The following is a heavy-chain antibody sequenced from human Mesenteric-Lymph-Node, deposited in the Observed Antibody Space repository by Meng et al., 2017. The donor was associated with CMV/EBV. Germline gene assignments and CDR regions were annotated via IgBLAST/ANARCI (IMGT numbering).Heavy chain of an antibody. CDR3: ARARATARGMNWFDP. CDR1: GFTLSSFG. Sequence: GESLKISCAASGFTLSSFGMNWVRQAPGKGLEWVSSITSSSNYIYYADSVKGRFTLSRDNAKNSLYLQMNSLRDEDTAVYYCARARATARGMNWFDPWGQGTMVTVSS. V-gene: IGHV3-21*04. D-gene: IGHD1-1*01. J-gene: IGHJ5*02. CDR2: ITSSSNYI.